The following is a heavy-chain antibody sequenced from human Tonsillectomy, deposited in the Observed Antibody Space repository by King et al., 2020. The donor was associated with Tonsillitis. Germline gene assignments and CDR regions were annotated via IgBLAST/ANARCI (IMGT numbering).Heavy chain of an antibody. V-gene: IGHV3-9*01. Sequence: DVQLVESGGGLVQPGRSLRLSCAASGFTFDDYAMHWVRQAPGKGLEWVSGINWNSGSIGYADSVKGRFTISRDNAKNSLYLQMNSLKTDDTALYYCANWGRHDDSDIWGQGTMVTVSS. CDR1: GFTFDDYA. CDR2: INWNSGSI. J-gene: IGHJ3*02. CDR3: ANWGRHDDSDI. D-gene: IGHD3-16*01.